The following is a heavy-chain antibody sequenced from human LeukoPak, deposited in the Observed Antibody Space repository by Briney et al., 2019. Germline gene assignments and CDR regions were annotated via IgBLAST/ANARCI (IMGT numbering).Heavy chain of an antibody. CDR3: ARDYCSGPTCYPLDL. CDR1: GFGFSGVS. D-gene: IGHD2-2*01. CDR2: ISRRSDFI. V-gene: IGHV3-21*01. Sequence: PGGSLRLYCAASGFGFSGVSMNWVRQAPGKGLEWVSSISRRSDFIFYADSVKGRFTVSRDNAKNSLFLQLNSLRAEDTALYYCARDYCSGPTCYPLDLWGQGTLVSVSS. J-gene: IGHJ4*02.